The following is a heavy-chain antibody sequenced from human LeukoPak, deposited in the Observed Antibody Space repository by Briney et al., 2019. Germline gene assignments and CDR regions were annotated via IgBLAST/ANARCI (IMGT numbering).Heavy chain of an antibody. V-gene: IGHV1-18*01. Sequence: ASVKVSCKASGYTLNSYDITWVRQAPGQGLEWMGWISAYNDNTNYAQKLQGRVTMTTDTSTSTAYMELSSLRSEDTAVYYCARGGRPSRWNSVGWFDPWGQGTLVTVSS. CDR1: GYTLNSYD. J-gene: IGHJ5*02. CDR3: ARGGRPSRWNSVGWFDP. D-gene: IGHD1-7*01. CDR2: ISAYNDNT.